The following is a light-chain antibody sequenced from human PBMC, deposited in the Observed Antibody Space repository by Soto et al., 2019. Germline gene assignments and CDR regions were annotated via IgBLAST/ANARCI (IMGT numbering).Light chain of an antibody. V-gene: IGKV3-20*01. CDR3: QQCGGSPLFS. Sequence: EIVLTQSPDTLSLSPGERGTLSCTASESVTSSCLAWYQRKAGQAPRLLIHTTSTRATDIPDRFSGSGSGTDFTLTISRLEPEDFAVYYCQQCGGSPLFSFGPGTSVDI. J-gene: IGKJ3*01. CDR1: ESVTSSC. CDR2: TTS.